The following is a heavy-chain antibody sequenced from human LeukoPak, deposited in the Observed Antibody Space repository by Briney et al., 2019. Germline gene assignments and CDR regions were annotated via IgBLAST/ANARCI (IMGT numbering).Heavy chain of an antibody. D-gene: IGHD5-18*01. CDR1: GYTFTSYD. CDR2: MNPNSGNT. Sequence: ASVKVSCKASGYTFTSYDINWVRQATGQGLEWMGWMNPNSGNTGYAQEFQGRVTMTRNTSISTAYMELSSLRSEDTAVYYCARLRGGTWIQLWSYDGVFDYWGQGTLVTVSS. CDR3: ARLRGGTWIQLWSYDGVFDY. J-gene: IGHJ4*02. V-gene: IGHV1-8*01.